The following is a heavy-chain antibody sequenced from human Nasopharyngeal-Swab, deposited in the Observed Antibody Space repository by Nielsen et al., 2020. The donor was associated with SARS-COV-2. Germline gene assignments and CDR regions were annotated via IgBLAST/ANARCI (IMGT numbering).Heavy chain of an antibody. CDR3: AAGSDY. CDR2: INGHAFSA. D-gene: IGHD2-15*01. V-gene: IGHV3-23*01. CDR1: GFTFSSYA. Sequence: GESLKISCAASGFTFSSYAMSWVRQAPGKGLEWVSTINGHAFSAYYADSVRGRFTISRDNSKNTLYLQMNSLRAEDTAVYYCAAGSDYWGQGTLVTVSS. J-gene: IGHJ4*02.